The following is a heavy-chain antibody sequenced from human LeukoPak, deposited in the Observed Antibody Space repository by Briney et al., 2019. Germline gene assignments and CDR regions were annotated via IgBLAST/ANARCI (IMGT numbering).Heavy chain of an antibody. J-gene: IGHJ3*02. CDR1: GFTFSSYA. D-gene: IGHD3-3*01. CDR2: ISGSGGAT. Sequence: GGSLRLSCAASGFTFSSYAMSLVRQAPGKGLEWVSAISGSGGATYYADSVKSRFTISRDNSKNTLYLQMNSLRAEHTAVYYCAKVPVFSLTISEVVTDDAFDIWGQGTIVTVSS. V-gene: IGHV3-23*01. CDR3: AKVPVFSLTISEVVTDDAFDI.